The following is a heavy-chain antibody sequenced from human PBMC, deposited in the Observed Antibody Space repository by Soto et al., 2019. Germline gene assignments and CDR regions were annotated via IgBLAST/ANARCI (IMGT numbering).Heavy chain of an antibody. CDR1: GFIFSDYA. J-gene: IGHJ6*02. Sequence: PGGSLSLSCAASGFIFSDYAMSWVRQAPGKGLEWVSALSGSGSSTYYADSVKGRFTISRDNLKNTVSLQMDNMTAEDTAVYYCAKGGVTRSYYYAMDVWGQGTTVTVSS. CDR3: AKGGVTRSYYYAMDV. V-gene: IGHV3-23*01. CDR2: LSGSGSST.